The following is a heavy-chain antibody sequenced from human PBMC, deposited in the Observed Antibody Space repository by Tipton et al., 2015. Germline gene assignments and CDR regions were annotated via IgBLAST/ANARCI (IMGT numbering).Heavy chain of an antibody. J-gene: IGHJ6*02. V-gene: IGHV3-23*01. Sequence: SLRLSCAASGFTFNNYAMNWVRQAPGKGLEWVSAISGSGGHTFYVDSVKGRFTISRDNSKNTLYLQMSSLRAEDTAVYYCAKEGRDVVVVAANGMDVWGQGTTVTVSS. CDR2: ISGSGGHT. D-gene: IGHD2-15*01. CDR3: AKEGRDVVVVAANGMDV. CDR1: GFTFNNYA.